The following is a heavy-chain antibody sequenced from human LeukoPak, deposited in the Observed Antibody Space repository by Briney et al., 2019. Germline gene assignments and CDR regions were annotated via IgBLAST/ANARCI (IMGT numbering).Heavy chain of an antibody. V-gene: IGHV1-58*02. CDR1: GFTFTSSA. Sequence: GASVKVSCKASGFTFTSSAMQWVRQARGQRLEWIGWIVVGSGNTNYAQKFQERVAITRDMSTSTAYMELSSLRSEDTAVYYCARGRGVVPAARLNWFDPWGQGTLVTVSS. J-gene: IGHJ5*02. CDR2: IVVGSGNT. D-gene: IGHD2-2*01. CDR3: ARGRGVVPAARLNWFDP.